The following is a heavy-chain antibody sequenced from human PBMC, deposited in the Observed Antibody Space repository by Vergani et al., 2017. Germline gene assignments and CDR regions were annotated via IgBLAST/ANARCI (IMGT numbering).Heavy chain of an antibody. V-gene: IGHV3-66*02. CDR2: IYSGGST. Sequence: EVQLVESGGGLVQPGGSLRLSCAASGFTVSSNYMSWVRQAPGKGLEWVSVIYSGGSTYYADSVKGRFTISRDNSKNTLYLQMNSLRAEDTAVYYCAREVTYYDFWSGYSYFDYWGQGTLVTVSS. J-gene: IGHJ4*02. D-gene: IGHD3-3*01. CDR3: AREVTYYDFWSGYSYFDY. CDR1: GFTVSSNY.